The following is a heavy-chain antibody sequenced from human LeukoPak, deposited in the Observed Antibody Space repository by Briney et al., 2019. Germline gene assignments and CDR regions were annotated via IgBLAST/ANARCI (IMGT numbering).Heavy chain of an antibody. D-gene: IGHD1-26*01. CDR1: GFTVSSNY. Sequence: GGSLRLSCAASGFTVSSNYMSWVRQAPGKGLEWVSVIYSGGSTYYADSVKGRFTISRDNSKNTLYLQMNSLRAEDTAVYYCARDAGGATMDCWGQGTLVTVSS. V-gene: IGHV3-66*01. CDR3: ARDAGGATMDC. CDR2: IYSGGST. J-gene: IGHJ4*02.